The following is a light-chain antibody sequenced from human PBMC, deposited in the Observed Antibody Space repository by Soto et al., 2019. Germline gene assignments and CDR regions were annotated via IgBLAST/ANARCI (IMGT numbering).Light chain of an antibody. Sequence: DIQMTQSPSTLSASVGDRVTITCRASQSISSWLAWYQQKPGQAPKLLIYNASTLESGVPSNFSGSGSGTEFYLPISSLQHEDFETYYSQQYHAYQWTFGQGTEVDVK. CDR3: QQYHAYQWT. J-gene: IGKJ1*01. V-gene: IGKV1-5*03. CDR1: QSISSW. CDR2: NAS.